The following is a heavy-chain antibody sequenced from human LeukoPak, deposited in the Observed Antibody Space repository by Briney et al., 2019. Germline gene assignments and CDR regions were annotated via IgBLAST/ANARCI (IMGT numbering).Heavy chain of an antibody. CDR1: GFTFSSYW. CDR2: IKQDGSEK. V-gene: IGHV3-7*01. J-gene: IGHJ4*02. D-gene: IGHD4-17*01. CDR3: ARDTVILPDY. Sequence: GGSLRLSCAAPGFTFSSYWMSWVRQAPGKGLEWVANIKQDGSEKYYVDSVKGRFTISRDNAKNSLYLQMNSLRAEDTAVYYCARDTVILPDYWGQGTLVTVSS.